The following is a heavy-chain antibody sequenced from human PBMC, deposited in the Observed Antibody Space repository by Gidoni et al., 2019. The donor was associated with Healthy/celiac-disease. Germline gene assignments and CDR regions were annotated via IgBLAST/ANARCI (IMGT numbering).Heavy chain of an antibody. Sequence: QVQLQESGPGLGKPSETLSPTCTVSGGSFSSGSYYWSWIRQPPGKGLEWIGYIYYSGSTNYNPTIKSRVTISVDTSKNQFSLKLRSVTAADTAVYYCAREPASRITMVRGATDYWGQGTLVTVSS. V-gene: IGHV4-61*01. J-gene: IGHJ4*02. D-gene: IGHD3-10*01. CDR2: IYYSGST. CDR3: AREPASRITMVRGATDY. CDR1: GGSFSSGSYY.